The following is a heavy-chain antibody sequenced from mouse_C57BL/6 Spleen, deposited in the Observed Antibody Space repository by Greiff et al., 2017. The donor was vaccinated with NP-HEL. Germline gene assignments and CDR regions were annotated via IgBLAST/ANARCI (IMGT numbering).Heavy chain of an antibody. CDR3: ARPHYYGSSPLYAMDG. V-gene: IGHV1-82*01. D-gene: IGHD1-1*01. J-gene: IGHJ4*01. Sequence: QVQLQQSGPELVKPGASVKISCKASGYAFSSSWMNWVKQRPGKGLEWIGRIYPGDGDTNYNGKFKGKATLTADKSSSTAYMKLSSLTSEDAAVYFCARPHYYGSSPLYAMDGWGQGTSVTVSS. CDR2: IYPGDGDT. CDR1: GYAFSSSW.